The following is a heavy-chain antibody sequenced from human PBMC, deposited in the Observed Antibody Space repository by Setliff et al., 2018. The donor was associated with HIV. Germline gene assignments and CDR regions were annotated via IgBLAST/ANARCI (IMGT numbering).Heavy chain of an antibody. D-gene: IGHD3-10*01. CDR1: GFTFSDYY. Sequence: GGSLRLSCAASGFTFSDYYMNRIRRAPGKGLEWVSYISSTGNTIKYAASVRGRFTISRDNTRKSVYLEMNGLRAEDTAVYYCTTGEILPHFPYWGQGTLVTVS. CDR3: TTGEILPHFPY. J-gene: IGHJ4*02. CDR2: ISSTGNTI. V-gene: IGHV3-11*01.